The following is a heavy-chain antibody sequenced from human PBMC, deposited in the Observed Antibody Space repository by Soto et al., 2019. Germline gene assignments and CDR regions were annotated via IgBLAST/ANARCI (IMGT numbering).Heavy chain of an antibody. J-gene: IGHJ6*03. Sequence: QLQLQESGPGLVKPSETLSLTCTVSGGSISSSTSYCGWIRQPPGQGLEWIGSINYSGSTYYSPSLKSRVTISADTSKNQFSLKLSAVTAADTAVYYCARPVNYYYYYMDVWGKGTMVTGSS. CDR2: INYSGST. V-gene: IGHV4-39*01. CDR1: GGSISSSTSY. CDR3: ARPVNYYYYYMDV.